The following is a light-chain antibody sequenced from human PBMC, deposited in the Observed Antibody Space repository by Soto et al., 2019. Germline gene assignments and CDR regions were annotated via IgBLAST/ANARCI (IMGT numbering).Light chain of an antibody. CDR1: SSNIGGNS. V-gene: IGLV1-51*01. CDR3: GSWDSSLSAYV. J-gene: IGLJ1*01. Sequence: QSLLTHPPSLSHAPGEKVTISCSGSSSNIGGNSVSWYQQLPGTAPKLLIYDDNKRPSGIPDRFSGSKSGTSATLGITGFQTGDEADYYCGSWDSSLSAYVFGTGTKVTVL. CDR2: DDN.